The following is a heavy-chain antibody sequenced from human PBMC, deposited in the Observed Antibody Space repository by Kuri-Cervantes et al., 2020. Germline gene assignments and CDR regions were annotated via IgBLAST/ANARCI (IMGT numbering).Heavy chain of an antibody. Sequence: ASVKVSCKASGYTFTGYYMHGVRQAPGQGLEWMGWINPNSGGTNYAQKFQGWVTMTEDTSTDTAYMELSSLRSEDTAVYYCATHPPSGQQQLDIGYWGQGTLVTVSS. CDR2: INPNSGGT. V-gene: IGHV1-2*04. J-gene: IGHJ4*02. CDR1: GYTFTGYY. D-gene: IGHD6-13*01. CDR3: ATHPPSGQQQLDIGY.